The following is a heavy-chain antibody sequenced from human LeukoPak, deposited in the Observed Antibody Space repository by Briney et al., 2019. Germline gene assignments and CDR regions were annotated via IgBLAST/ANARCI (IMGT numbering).Heavy chain of an antibody. D-gene: IGHD6-13*01. CDR1: GGSISSYY. V-gene: IGHV4-59*01. Sequence: SETLSLTCTVSGGSISSYYWSWIRQPPGKGLEWIGYIFYSGSTNYNPSLKSRVTISVDTSKNQFSLKLSSVTAADTAVYYCARTTEAHSWRTRYYDYYMDVWGKGTTVTVSS. CDR3: ARTTEAHSWRTRYYDYYMDV. CDR2: IFYSGST. J-gene: IGHJ6*03.